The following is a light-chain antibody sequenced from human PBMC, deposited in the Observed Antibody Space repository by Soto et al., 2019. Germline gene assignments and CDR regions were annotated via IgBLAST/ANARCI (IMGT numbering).Light chain of an antibody. CDR3: SSYAGSDVI. V-gene: IGLV2-8*01. J-gene: IGLJ2*01. Sequence: QSALTQPPSASASPGQSVTISCTETSSDVGAYNYVSWYQQHPGKAPKLMIYEFSKRPSGVPDRFSGFKSGNTASLTVSGLRAEDEADYYCSSYAGSDVIFGGGTKLTVL. CDR2: EFS. CDR1: SSDVGAYNY.